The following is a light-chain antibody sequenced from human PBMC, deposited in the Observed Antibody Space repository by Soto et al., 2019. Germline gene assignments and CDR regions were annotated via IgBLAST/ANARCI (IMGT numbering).Light chain of an antibody. V-gene: IGLV4-69*01. J-gene: IGLJ3*02. CDR3: QTWGTGIWV. Sequence: QLVLTQSPSASASLGASVKLTCTLSSGYSTYGIAWHQQQPEKGHRFLMKLNSDGSHNKGDGIPDRLSGSSAGAERYLTISSLQLEDEADYYCQTWGTGIWVFGGGTKLTVL. CDR1: SGYSTYG. CDR2: LNSDGSH.